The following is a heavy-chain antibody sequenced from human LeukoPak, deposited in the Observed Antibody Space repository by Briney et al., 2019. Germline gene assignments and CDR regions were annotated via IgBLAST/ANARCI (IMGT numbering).Heavy chain of an antibody. CDR1: GGSISSGGYY. V-gene: IGHV4-31*03. Sequence: TLSLTCTVSGGSISSGGYYWSWIRQHPGKGLEWIGYIYYSGSTYYNPSLKSRVTISVDTSKNQFSLKLSSVTAADTAVYYCARDRIVVPAAAVYYGMDVWGQGTTVTVSS. CDR3: ARDRIVVPAAAVYYGMDV. J-gene: IGHJ6*02. CDR2: IYYSGST. D-gene: IGHD2-2*01.